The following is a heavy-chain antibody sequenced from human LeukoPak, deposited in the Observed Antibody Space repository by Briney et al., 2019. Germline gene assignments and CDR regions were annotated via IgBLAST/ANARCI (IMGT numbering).Heavy chain of an antibody. V-gene: IGHV4-59*11. J-gene: IGHJ4*02. D-gene: IGHD1-14*01. CDR3: SRDGTGFNIPGAY. Sequence: SETLSLTCSVSSASISSHYWSWIRQPPAKGREWIGYIHYRGSTNFNPSLNSRVTISLDTSNIQCSVQLTSVTAADTAVYYCSRDGTGFNIPGAYWGQGTLVTVSS. CDR1: SASISSHY. CDR2: IHYRGST.